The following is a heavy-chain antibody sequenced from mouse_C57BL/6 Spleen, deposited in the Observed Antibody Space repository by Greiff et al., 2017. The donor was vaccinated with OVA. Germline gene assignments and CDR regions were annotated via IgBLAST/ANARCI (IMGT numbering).Heavy chain of an antibody. CDR3: ARSYYGSDYCDY. CDR2: IYPGDGDT. CDR1: GYAFSSYW. V-gene: IGHV1-80*01. J-gene: IGHJ2*01. Sequence: QVQLQQSGAELVKPGASVKISCKASGYAFSSYWMNWVKQRPGKGLEWIGQIYPGDGDTNYNGKFKGKATLTADKSSSTAYMQLSSLTSEDSAVSFWARSYYGSDYCDYWGQGTTLTVSS. D-gene: IGHD1-1*01.